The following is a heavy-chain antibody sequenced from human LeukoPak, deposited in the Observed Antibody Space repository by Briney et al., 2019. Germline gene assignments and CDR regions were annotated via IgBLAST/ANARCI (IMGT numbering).Heavy chain of an antibody. D-gene: IGHD6-13*01. CDR1: GYTFTDHY. Sequence: LGASVKVSCKASGYTFTDHYIHWVRQAPGQGLEWMGWMNPADNGAIHAQKFQGRVAMTRDTSISTAYVEVSRLTSDDTAVYYCTTNAAALDYWGQGTLVTVSS. CDR2: MNPADNGA. V-gene: IGHV1-2*03. J-gene: IGHJ4*02. CDR3: TTNAAALDY.